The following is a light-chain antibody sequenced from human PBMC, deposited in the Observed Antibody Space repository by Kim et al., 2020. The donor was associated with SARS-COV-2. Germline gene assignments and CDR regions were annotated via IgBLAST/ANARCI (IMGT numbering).Light chain of an antibody. V-gene: IGKV1-16*01. J-gene: IGKJ4*01. CDR3: QQYNSYPLT. CDR2: AAS. CDR1: RDISHY. Sequence: ASVGDKVAITCRASRDISHYLAWFQQKSGTAPKSLIYAASTLQSGVPSRFSGGVSGTDFTLTITGLQPEDFATYFCQQYNSYPLTFGGGTKVDIK.